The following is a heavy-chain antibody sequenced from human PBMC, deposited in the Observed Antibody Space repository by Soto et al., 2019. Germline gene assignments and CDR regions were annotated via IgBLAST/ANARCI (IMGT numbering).Heavy chain of an antibody. V-gene: IGHV4-34*01. CDR2: INHSGST. Sequence: PSETLSLTCAVYGGSFSGYYWSWIRQPPGKGLEWIGEINHSGSTNYNPSLKSRVTISVDTSKNQFSLKLSSVTAADTAVYYCASTPAYYDFWSGPRGSYYFDYWGQGTLVTVSS. D-gene: IGHD3-3*01. CDR3: ASTPAYYDFWSGPRGSYYFDY. J-gene: IGHJ4*02. CDR1: GGSFSGYY.